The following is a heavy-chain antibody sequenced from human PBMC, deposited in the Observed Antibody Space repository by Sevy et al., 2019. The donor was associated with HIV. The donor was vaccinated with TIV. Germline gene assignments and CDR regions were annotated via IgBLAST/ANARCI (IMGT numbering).Heavy chain of an antibody. CDR3: AGENAWGRGYS. Sequence: SETSLTCTVSGGSITSLYWNWIRQPPGKGLEWIANIYYNGHINYNPSLKSRGTLSLDTSKNQFSLRLSSVTAADTAMYYCAGENAWGRGYSWGQGTLVTVSS. D-gene: IGHD1-26*01. CDR1: GGSITSLY. V-gene: IGHV4-59*08. CDR2: IYYNGHI. J-gene: IGHJ4*02.